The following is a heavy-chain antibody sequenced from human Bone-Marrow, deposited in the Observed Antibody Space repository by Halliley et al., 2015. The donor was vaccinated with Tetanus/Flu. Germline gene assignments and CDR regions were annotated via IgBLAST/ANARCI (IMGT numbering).Heavy chain of an antibody. V-gene: IGHV4-59*01. D-gene: IGHD4-17*01. J-gene: IGHJ4*02. CDR2: IHHSGST. CDR3: ARWNNYGPPHFAF. Sequence: TLSLTCTVYGGPIIDYSWSWIRQPPGKGLQWIGYIHHSGSTNYDPSLKSRVTISVDTPKRQFSLKLHSVTAADTAVYYCARWNNYGPPHFAFWGQGALVTVSS. CDR1: GGPIIDYS.